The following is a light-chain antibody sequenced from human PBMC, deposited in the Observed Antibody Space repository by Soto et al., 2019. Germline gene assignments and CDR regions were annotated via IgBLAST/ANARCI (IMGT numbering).Light chain of an antibody. CDR1: ESISSW. CDR3: QQYSSDSWT. CDR2: DAS. Sequence: DIQMTQSPSTLSASVGDRVTITCRASESISSWLAWYQQKPGKAPKLLIYDASTPESGVPSRFRGSGYGTEFTLTISSLQPDDFATYYCQQYSSDSWTFGQGTKVDI. J-gene: IGKJ1*01. V-gene: IGKV1-5*01.